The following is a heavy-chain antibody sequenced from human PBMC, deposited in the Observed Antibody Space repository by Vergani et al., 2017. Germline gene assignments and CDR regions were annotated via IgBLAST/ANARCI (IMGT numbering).Heavy chain of an antibody. J-gene: IGHJ4*02. CDR2: SYYSGST. CDR1: GGSVSSGSYY. CDR3: ARGIKSGSYYFDY. D-gene: IGHD1-26*01. Sequence: QVQLQESGPGLVKPSETLSLTCTVSGGSVSSGSYYWSWIRQPPGKGLEWIGYSYYSGSTNYNPSLKSRVTISVDTSKNQFSLKLSSVTAADTAVYYCARGIKSGSYYFDYWGQGTLVTVSS. V-gene: IGHV4-61*01.